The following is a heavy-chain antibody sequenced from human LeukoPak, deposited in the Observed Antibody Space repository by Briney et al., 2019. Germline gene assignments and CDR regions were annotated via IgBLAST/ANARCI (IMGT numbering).Heavy chain of an antibody. D-gene: IGHD3-10*01. V-gene: IGHV3-23*01. CDR1: GFTFSSYA. CDR3: AKDMVRLLSSSTPLGFDP. CDR2: ISGSGGST. Sequence: LSGGSLRLSCAASGFTFSSYAMSWVRQAPGKGLEWVSAISGSGGSTYYADSVKGRFTISRDNSKNTLYLQMNSLRAEDTAVYYCAKDMVRLLSSSTPLGFDPWGQGTLVTVSS. J-gene: IGHJ5*02.